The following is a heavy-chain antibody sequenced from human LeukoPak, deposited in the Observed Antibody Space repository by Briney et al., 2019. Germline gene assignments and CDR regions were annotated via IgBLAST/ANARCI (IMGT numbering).Heavy chain of an antibody. CDR2: ISGSGGST. D-gene: IGHD2-15*01. V-gene: IGHV3-23*01. CDR1: GFTFSSYG. CDR3: AKNGDRGAYCSGGSCYPYYYYNMDV. Sequence: GGTLRLSCAASGFTFSSYGMSWVRQAPGKGLEWVSAISGSGGSTYYADSVKGRFTISRDNSKNTLYLQMNSLRAEDTAIYYCAKNGDRGAYCSGGSCYPYYYYNMDVWGKGTTVTISS. J-gene: IGHJ6*03.